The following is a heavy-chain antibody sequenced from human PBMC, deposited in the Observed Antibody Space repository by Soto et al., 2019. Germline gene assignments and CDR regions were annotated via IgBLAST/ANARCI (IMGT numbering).Heavy chain of an antibody. CDR2: IYYSGST. V-gene: IGHV4-30-4*01. CDR1: GGSISSGDYY. D-gene: IGHD2-2*02. J-gene: IGHJ6*02. Sequence: PSETLSLTCTVSGGSISSGDYYWSWIRQPPGKGLEWIGYIYYSGSTYYNPSLKSRVTITVYTYKNLFSLKLSSVTAADTAVYYCARAAIGVLGMDVWGQGTTVTVSS. CDR3: ARAAIGVLGMDV.